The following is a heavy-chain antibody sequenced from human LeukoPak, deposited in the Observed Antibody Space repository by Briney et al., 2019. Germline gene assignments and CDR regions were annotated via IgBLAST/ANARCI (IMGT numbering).Heavy chain of an antibody. CDR1: GFTFSSYG. CDR3: ARDPGGVVYFDY. D-gene: IGHD2-8*01. CDR2: ISYDGNNK. Sequence: PGRSLRLSCAASGFTFSSYGMHWVRQAPGKGLEWVAVISYDGNNKYYADSVKGRFTISRDNSKNTLYLQMNTLRAEDAAVYYCARDPGGVVYFDYWGQGTLVTVSS. J-gene: IGHJ4*02. V-gene: IGHV3-30*03.